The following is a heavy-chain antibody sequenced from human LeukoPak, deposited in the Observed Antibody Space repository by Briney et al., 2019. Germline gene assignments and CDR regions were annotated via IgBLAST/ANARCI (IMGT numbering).Heavy chain of an antibody. CDR3: TRDTFAARDS. J-gene: IGHJ5*01. D-gene: IGHD2-15*01. CDR1: GYTFSTYW. Sequence: GGSLRLSCAASGYTFSTYWMHWIRQGPGKGLVWVSRINEDGSSTSYADSVRGRFTISRDNAKNTLYLQMNSLRAKDTAVYYCTRDTFAARDSWGHGTLVTVSS. V-gene: IGHV3-74*01. CDR2: INEDGSST.